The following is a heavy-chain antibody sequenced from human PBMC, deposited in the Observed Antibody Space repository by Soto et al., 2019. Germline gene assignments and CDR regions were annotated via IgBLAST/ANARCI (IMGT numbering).Heavy chain of an antibody. Sequence: EVQLVESGGGLVQPGGSLRLSCAASGFTVSSNYMSWVRQAPGKGLEWVSVIYSGGSTYYADSVKGRFTISRDNSKNTLYLKMNSLRAEDTAVYYCARVGWLREIDYWGQGTLVTVSS. CDR2: IYSGGST. CDR3: ARVGWLREIDY. D-gene: IGHD5-12*01. J-gene: IGHJ4*02. CDR1: GFTVSSNY. V-gene: IGHV3-66*01.